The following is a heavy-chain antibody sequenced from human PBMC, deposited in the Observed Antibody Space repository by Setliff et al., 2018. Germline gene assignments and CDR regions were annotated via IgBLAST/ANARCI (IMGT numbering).Heavy chain of an antibody. CDR3: ARTCSGSGCYAGLES. CDR2: IWDDGGNK. V-gene: IGHV3-33*08. J-gene: IGHJ4*02. D-gene: IGHD2-15*01. CDR1: GFTFSTYR. Sequence: PGGSLRLSCAASGFTFSTYRMHWVRQAPGKGLEWVAVIWDDGGNKYHADSVKGRFTISRDNSKNTLYLQMNSLRPEDTAVYYCARTCSGSGCYAGLESWGQGTPVNVSS.